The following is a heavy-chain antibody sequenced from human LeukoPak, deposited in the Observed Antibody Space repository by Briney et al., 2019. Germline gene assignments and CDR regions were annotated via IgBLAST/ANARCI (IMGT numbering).Heavy chain of an antibody. CDR1: GGSFSGYY. D-gene: IGHD5-18*01. Sequence: SETLSLTCAVYGGSFSGYYWSWIRQPPGKGLEWIGEINHSGSTNYNPSLKSRVTISVDTSKNQLSLKLSSVTAADTAVYYCARGRRIQLWLRSPNYFDYWGQGTLVTVSS. V-gene: IGHV4-34*01. CDR2: INHSGST. CDR3: ARGRRIQLWLRSPNYFDY. J-gene: IGHJ4*02.